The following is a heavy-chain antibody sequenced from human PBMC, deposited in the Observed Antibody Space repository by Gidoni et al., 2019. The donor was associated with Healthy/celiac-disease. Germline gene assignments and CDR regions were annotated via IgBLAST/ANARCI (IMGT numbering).Heavy chain of an antibody. CDR1: GCTFSSYA. CDR2: ISYDGSNK. J-gene: IGHJ4*02. V-gene: IGHV3-30-3*01. Sequence: VQLVGSGGGVVQPGRSLGRSCAASGCTFSSYAMHWVRQAPGKGLEWVAVISYDGSNKYYADSVKGRFTISRDNSKNPLYLQMNSLRAEDTAVYYCARVWNGGTIDYWGQGTLVTVSS. CDR3: ARVWNGGTIDY. D-gene: IGHD1-1*01.